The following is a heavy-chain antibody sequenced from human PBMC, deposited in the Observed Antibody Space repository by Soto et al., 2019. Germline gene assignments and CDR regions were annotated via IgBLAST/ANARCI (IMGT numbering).Heavy chain of an antibody. CDR1: GGSISSGGYY. CDR3: ARIAAADTHDY. V-gene: IGHV4-31*03. CDR2: IYYSGST. D-gene: IGHD6-13*01. Sequence: QVQLQESGPGLVKPSQTLSLTCTVSGGSISSGGYYWSWIRQHPGKGLEWIGYIYYSGSTYYNPSLRIGVTMSVDTSKNQSSLKLSSVTAADTAVYYCARIAAADTHDYWGQGTLVTVSS. J-gene: IGHJ4*02.